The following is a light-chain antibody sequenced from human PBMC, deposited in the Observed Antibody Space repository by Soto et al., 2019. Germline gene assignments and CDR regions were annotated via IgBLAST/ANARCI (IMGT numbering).Light chain of an antibody. V-gene: IGLV2-14*01. Sequence: QSALTQPASVSGSPGQSITISCTGTSGDVGGYNFVSWYQQHPGQAPKLLIYEVNKRPSGVSHRLFGSKSGNTASLTISGLQAEDEADYYCQSYDSSLSGSVFGGGTKLTVL. CDR3: QSYDSSLSGSV. CDR1: SGDVGGYNF. J-gene: IGLJ3*02. CDR2: EVN.